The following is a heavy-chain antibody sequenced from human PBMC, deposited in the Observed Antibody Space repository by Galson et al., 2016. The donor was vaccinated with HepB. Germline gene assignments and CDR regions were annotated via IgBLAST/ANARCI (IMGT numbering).Heavy chain of an antibody. CDR2: TYYRSRWYN. CDR3: ARDRGSGRHFFDS. CDR1: GDSVSSYSGA. J-gene: IGHJ4*02. D-gene: IGHD3-10*01. Sequence: CAISGDSVSSYSGAWDWLRQSPSRGLEWLGRTYYRSRWYNDYAGSVKGRITIEADTSKHLFSLQLTSVTVADTAVYYCARDRGSGRHFFDSWGQGTLVSVSS. V-gene: IGHV6-1*01.